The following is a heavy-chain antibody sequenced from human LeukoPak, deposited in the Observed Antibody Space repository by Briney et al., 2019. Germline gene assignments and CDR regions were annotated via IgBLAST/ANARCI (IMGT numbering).Heavy chain of an antibody. CDR1: GGSLSGYY. Sequence: AWETLSLTCAVYGGSLSGYYWSWIRQPPGKGLEWIGEINHSGSTNYNPSLKSRVTISVDTSKNQFSLKLSSVTAADTAVYYCARAFRQRYFDWLRVGYFDYWGQGTLVTVSS. V-gene: IGHV4-34*01. J-gene: IGHJ4*02. CDR2: INHSGST. D-gene: IGHD3-9*01. CDR3: ARAFRQRYFDWLRVGYFDY.